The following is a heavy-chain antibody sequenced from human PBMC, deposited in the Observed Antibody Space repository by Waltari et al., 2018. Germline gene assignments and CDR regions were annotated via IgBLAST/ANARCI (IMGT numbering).Heavy chain of an antibody. J-gene: IGHJ4*02. CDR2: IYYSGST. CDR3: AREVAVGIAAAGYFDY. CDR1: GGSISSHY. Sequence: QVQLQESGPALVKPSETLSLTCTVSGGSISSHYWSWIRQPPGKGLEWIGYIYYSGSTNYNPSLKSRVTISVDTSKNQFSLKLSSVTAADTAVYYCAREVAVGIAAAGYFDYWGQGTLVTVSS. V-gene: IGHV4-59*11. D-gene: IGHD6-13*01.